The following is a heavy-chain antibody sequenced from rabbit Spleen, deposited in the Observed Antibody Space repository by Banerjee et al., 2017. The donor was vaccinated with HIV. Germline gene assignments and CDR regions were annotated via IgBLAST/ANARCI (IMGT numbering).Heavy chain of an antibody. CDR1: GFSFSSDYY. V-gene: IGHV1S40*01. J-gene: IGHJ4*01. CDR3: ARDLPGVIGWNFNL. CDR2: IYGGDIHST. Sequence: QSLEESGGDLVKPGASLTLTCTASGFSFSSDYYICWVRQAPGKGLEWIACIYGGDIHSTAYASWAKGRFTISKTSSTTVTLQMNSLTAADTATYFCARDLPGVIGWNFNLWGQGTLVTVS. D-gene: IGHD1-1*01.